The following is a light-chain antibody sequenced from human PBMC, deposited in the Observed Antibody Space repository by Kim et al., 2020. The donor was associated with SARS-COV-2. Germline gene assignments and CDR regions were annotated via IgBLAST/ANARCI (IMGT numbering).Light chain of an antibody. CDR1: SSDIGYYNG. J-gene: IGLJ2*01. Sequence: QSVTISCTGTSSDIGYYNGVSWYQQPPGTAPKLVIYEVSNRPSGVPDRFSGSKSGNTASLTISGLQTEDEADYYCSSYISSSTSVVFGGGTQLTVL. CDR2: EVS. V-gene: IGLV2-18*02. CDR3: SSYISSSTSVV.